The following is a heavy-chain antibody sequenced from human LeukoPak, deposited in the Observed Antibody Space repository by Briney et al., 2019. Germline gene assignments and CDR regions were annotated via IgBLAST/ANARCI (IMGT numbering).Heavy chain of an antibody. CDR2: IYTSGST. V-gene: IGHV4-61*02. Sequence: SETLSLTCTVSGGSISSGSYYWSWIRQPAGKGLEWIGRIYTSGSTNYNPSLKSRVTISVDTSKNQFSLKLSSVTAADTAVYYCASSEYNSSSPDYWGQGTLVTVSS. D-gene: IGHD6-6*01. CDR1: GGSISSGSYY. J-gene: IGHJ4*02. CDR3: ASSEYNSSSPDY.